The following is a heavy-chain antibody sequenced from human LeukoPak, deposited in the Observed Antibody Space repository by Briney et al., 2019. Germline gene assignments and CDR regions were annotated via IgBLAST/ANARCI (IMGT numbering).Heavy chain of an antibody. J-gene: IGHJ4*02. V-gene: IGHV4-34*01. Sequence: PSETLSLTCAVSGGPFSGYFWSWIRPSSGKGLEWIGEIHNSGTTNYTPSLNSRVTISEDTSKNQFYLNLSSVTAADTAVYYCARRYYYNLGSFPFDFWGQGTLVTVSS. CDR1: GGPFSGYF. CDR3: ARRYYYNLGSFPFDF. D-gene: IGHD3-10*01. CDR2: IHNSGTT.